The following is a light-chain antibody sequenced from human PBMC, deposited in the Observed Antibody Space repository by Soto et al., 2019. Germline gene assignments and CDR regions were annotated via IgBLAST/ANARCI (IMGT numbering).Light chain of an antibody. J-gene: IGLJ2*01. CDR2: DVS. Sequence: QSALTQPRSVSGSPGXSVTIXXXXXXXXVGGYNYVSWYQQHPGKAPKLMIYDVSKRPSGVPDRFSGSKSGNTASLTISGLQAEDEADYYCCSYAGSYGVVFGGGTKVTVL. CDR3: CSYAGSYGVV. V-gene: IGLV2-11*01. CDR1: XXXVGGYNY.